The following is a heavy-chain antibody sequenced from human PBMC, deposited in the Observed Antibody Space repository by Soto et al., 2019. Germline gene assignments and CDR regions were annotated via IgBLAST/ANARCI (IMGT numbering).Heavy chain of an antibody. J-gene: IGHJ5*02. D-gene: IGHD3-10*01. CDR2: ISAYNGNT. V-gene: IGHV1-18*01. CDR1: GYTFTSYG. Sequence: GASVKVSCKASGYTFTSYGISWVRQAPGQGLEWMGWISAYNGNTNYAQKLQGRVTMTTDTSTSTAYMELRSLRAEDTAVYYCVKPATDGSRSYYDGYWFDPWGHGTLVTVSS. CDR3: VKPATDGSRSYYDGYWFDP.